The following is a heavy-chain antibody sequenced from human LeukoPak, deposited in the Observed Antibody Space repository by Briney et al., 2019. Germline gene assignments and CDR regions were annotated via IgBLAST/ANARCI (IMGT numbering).Heavy chain of an antibody. Sequence: SETLSLTCAVYGGSFSGYYWSWIRQPPGKGLEWIGEINHSGSTNYNPSLKSRVTISVDTSKNQFSLKLSSVTAADTAVYYCARVVRYYDYIWGLPDDNWFDPWGQGTLVTVSS. CDR1: GGSFSGYY. CDR3: ARVVRYYDYIWGLPDDNWFDP. D-gene: IGHD3-16*01. V-gene: IGHV4-34*01. CDR2: INHSGST. J-gene: IGHJ5*02.